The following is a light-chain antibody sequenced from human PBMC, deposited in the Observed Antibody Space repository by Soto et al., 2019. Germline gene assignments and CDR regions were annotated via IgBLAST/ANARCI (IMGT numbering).Light chain of an antibody. V-gene: IGKV1-39*01. CDR3: QQAYSFPIT. CDR1: QSISSY. CDR2: AAS. J-gene: IGKJ5*01. Sequence: DIQMTQSPSSLSASVGDRVTITFLASQSISSYLNWYQQKPGKAPKLLIYAASSLQSGVPSRFSGSGSGTDFTLTISSLQPEDFATYYCQQAYSFPITFGQGTRLEIK.